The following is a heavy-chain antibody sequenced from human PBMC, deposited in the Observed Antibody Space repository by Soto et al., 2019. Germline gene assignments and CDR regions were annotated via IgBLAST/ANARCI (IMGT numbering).Heavy chain of an antibody. V-gene: IGHV3-23*01. J-gene: IGHJ6*02. D-gene: IGHD5-18*01. CDR3: ARGIRKYYGVDV. CDR2: ISGTGGTT. CDR1: GFTFSSYA. Sequence: PGGSLRLSCAASGFTFSSYAMCWVRQAPGKGLEWVSAISGTGGTTYYADSVKGRFTISRDNARNTVHLQMNSLRAEDTAVYYCARGIRKYYGVDVWGQGSRVTVYS.